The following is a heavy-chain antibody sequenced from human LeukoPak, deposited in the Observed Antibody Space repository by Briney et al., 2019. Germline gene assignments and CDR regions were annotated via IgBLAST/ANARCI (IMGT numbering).Heavy chain of an antibody. Sequence: GGSLRLSCAASGFTFSSYEMNWVRQAPGKGLEWVSYISSSGATRYYADSVKGRFTMSRDNAKNSLYLLLNSLRAEDTAVYYCARAGIVLLDGFDYWGQGTLVTVSS. D-gene: IGHD1-26*01. J-gene: IGHJ4*02. CDR2: ISSSGATR. CDR3: ARAGIVLLDGFDY. V-gene: IGHV3-48*03. CDR1: GFTFSSYE.